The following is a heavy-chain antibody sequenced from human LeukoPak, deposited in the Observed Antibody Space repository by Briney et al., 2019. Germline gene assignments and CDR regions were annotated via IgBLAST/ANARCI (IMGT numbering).Heavy chain of an antibody. CDR2: IIPIFGTA. J-gene: IGHJ4*02. V-gene: IGHV1-69*05. D-gene: IGHD5-18*01. CDR1: GGTFSSYA. Sequence: ASVKVSCKASGGTFSSYAISWVRQAPGQGLEWMGGIIPIFGTANYAQKFQGRVTITTDESTSTAYMELSSLRSEDTAVYYCARGTAMVIPYYFDYWGQGTLVTVSS. CDR3: ARGTAMVIPYYFDY.